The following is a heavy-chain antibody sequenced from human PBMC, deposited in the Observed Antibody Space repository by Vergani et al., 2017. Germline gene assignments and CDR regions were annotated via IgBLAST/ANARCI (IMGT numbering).Heavy chain of an antibody. V-gene: IGHV1-2*02. Sequence: QVQLVQSGAEVKKPGAAVKVSCKASGYTFIGYYMHWVRQAPGQGLEGMGWINPKSGGTNYAQKFQGRVTMTRDTSISTAYMELSRLRSDDTAMYYCARAEMQLWLCVGWFDPWGQGTLVTVPS. CDR2: INPKSGGT. D-gene: IGHD5-18*01. CDR1: GYTFIGYY. CDR3: ARAEMQLWLCVGWFDP. J-gene: IGHJ5*02.